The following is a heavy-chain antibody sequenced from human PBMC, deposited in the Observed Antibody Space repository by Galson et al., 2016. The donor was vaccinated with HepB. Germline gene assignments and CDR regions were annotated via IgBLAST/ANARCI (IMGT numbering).Heavy chain of an antibody. CDR1: GITFTSYA. CDR2: ISGSGGST. CDR3: ATESDYNVHSFDY. D-gene: IGHD3-10*01. J-gene: IGHJ4*02. Sequence: SLRLSCAASGITFTSYAMSWVRQAPGKGLEWVSYISGSGGSTHYADSVKGRFTISRDNSKNTLYLQMNSLRAGDMAVYYCATESDYNVHSFDYWGQGTLVTVSS. V-gene: IGHV3-23*01.